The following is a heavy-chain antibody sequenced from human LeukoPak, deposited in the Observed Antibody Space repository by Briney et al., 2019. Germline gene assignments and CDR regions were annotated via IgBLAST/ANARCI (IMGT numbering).Heavy chain of an antibody. V-gene: IGHV1-69*04. D-gene: IGHD2-2*01. CDR2: IIPILGIA. Sequence: ASVKVSCKASGGTFSSYTISWVRQAPGQGLEWMGRIIPILGIANYAQKFQGRVTITADKSTSTAYMELSSLRSEDTAVYYCAREYCSSTSCTADFDYWGQGTLVIFSS. CDR1: GGTFSSYT. CDR3: AREYCSSTSCTADFDY. J-gene: IGHJ4*02.